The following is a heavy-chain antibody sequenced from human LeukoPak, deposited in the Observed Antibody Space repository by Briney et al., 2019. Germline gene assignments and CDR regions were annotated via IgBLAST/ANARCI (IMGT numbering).Heavy chain of an antibody. V-gene: IGHV3-30*03. CDR3: ARDPEY. CDR2: ISYDGSNK. J-gene: IGHJ1*01. CDR1: GFTFSSYG. Sequence: GGSLRLSCAASGFTFSSYGMHWVRQAPGKGLEWVAVISYDGSNKYYADSVKGRFTISRDNSKNTLYLQMNSLRAEDTAVYYCARDPEYWGQGTLVTVSS.